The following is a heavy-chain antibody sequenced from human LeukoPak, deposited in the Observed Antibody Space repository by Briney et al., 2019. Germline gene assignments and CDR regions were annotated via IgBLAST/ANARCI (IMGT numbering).Heavy chain of an antibody. J-gene: IGHJ4*02. V-gene: IGHV1-3*01. D-gene: IGHD3-9*01. CDR3: ARLSRAGYDILTGYYLY. CDR2: INAGNGNT. CDR1: GYTFTSYA. Sequence: ASVKVSCKASGYTFTSYAMHWVRQAPGQRLEWMGWINAGNGNTKYSQKFQGRVTITRDTSASTAYMELSSLRSEDTAVYYCARLSRAGYDILTGYYLYWGQGTLVTVSS.